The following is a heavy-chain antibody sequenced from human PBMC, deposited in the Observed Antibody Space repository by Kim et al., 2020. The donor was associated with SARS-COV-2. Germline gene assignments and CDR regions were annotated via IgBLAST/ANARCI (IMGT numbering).Heavy chain of an antibody. Sequence: SETLSLTCTVSGGSISSYYWSWIRQPPGKGLEWIGYIYYIGSTNYNPSLKSRVTISVDTSKNHSSLKLSSVTAADTAVYYCARDLPGDMGGVMDAWGQG. D-gene: IGHD1-26*01. CDR2: IYYIGST. J-gene: IGHJ6*02. CDR3: ARDLPGDMGGVMDA. V-gene: IGHV4-59*01. CDR1: GGSISSYY.